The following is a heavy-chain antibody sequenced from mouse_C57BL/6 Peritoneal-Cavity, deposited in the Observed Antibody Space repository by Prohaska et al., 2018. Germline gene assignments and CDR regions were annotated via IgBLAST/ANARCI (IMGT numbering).Heavy chain of an antibody. J-gene: IGHJ2*01. V-gene: IGHV5-16*01. CDR3: ARDGYDGYSYYFDY. CDR1: GFTFSDYY. CDR2: INYDGSST. D-gene: IGHD2-3*01. Sequence: EVKLVESEGGLVQPGSSMKLSCTASGFTFSDYYMAWVRQVPEKGLEWVANINYDGSSTYYLDSLKSRFIISRDNAKNILYLQMSSLKSEDTVTYYCARDGYDGYSYYFDYWGQGTTLTVSS.